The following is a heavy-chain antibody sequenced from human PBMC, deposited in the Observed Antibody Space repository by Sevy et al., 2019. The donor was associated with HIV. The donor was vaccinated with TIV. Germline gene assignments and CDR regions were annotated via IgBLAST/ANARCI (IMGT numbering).Heavy chain of an antibody. J-gene: IGHJ4*02. D-gene: IGHD3-9*01. V-gene: IGHV2-5*02. CDR1: GFSFSTSGVG. CDR2: IYWDDDK. CDR3: AHRRSKGITITEFDY. Sequence: SGPTLVKPTQTLTLTCTFSGFSFSTSGVGVGRIRQPPGKALEWLALIYWDDDKRYSPSLKSRLTITKDTSKDQVVLKMANMDPVDTGTYYCAHRRSKGITITEFDYWGQGTLVTVSS.